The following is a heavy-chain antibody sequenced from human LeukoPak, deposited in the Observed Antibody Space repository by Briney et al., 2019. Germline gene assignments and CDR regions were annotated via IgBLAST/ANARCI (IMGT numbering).Heavy chain of an antibody. D-gene: IGHD3-22*01. V-gene: IGHV1-69*13. Sequence: SVKVSCKASGYAFTIYYMHWVRQAPGQGLEWMGGIIPIFGTANYAQKFQGRVTITADESTSTAYMELSSLRSEDTAVYYCARDPPDDSSGYYSAVWGQGTLVTVSS. CDR2: IIPIFGTA. CDR1: GYAFTIYY. CDR3: ARDPPDDSSGYYSAV. J-gene: IGHJ4*02.